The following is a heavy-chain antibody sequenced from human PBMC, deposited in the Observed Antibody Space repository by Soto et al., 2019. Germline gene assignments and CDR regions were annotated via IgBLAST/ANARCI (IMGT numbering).Heavy chain of an antibody. CDR2: ISGSGGSA. Sequence: GGSLRLSSAAFGFTFSSYAMSWVRQAPGKGLEWVSAISGSGGSAYYADSVKGRFTISRDNSINTLYLQMNSLRAEDTALYYCAKEPYSDFWSAYYYFDYWGQGTLVTVSS. CDR3: AKEPYSDFWSAYYYFDY. J-gene: IGHJ4*02. V-gene: IGHV3-23*01. D-gene: IGHD3-3*01. CDR1: GFTFSSYA.